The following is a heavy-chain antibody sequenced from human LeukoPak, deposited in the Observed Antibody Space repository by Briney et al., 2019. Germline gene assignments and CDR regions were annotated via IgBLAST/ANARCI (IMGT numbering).Heavy chain of an antibody. V-gene: IGHV3-30*03. Sequence: GGSLRLSCAASGSIFSNYGMHWVRQAPGKGLEWVAVISYDGSNKYNPDSVKGRFTISRDNSKNMVYLQMNSLRAEDTAVYYCATTLGSGWKFDYWGQGTLVTVSS. CDR2: ISYDGSNK. CDR1: GSIFSNYG. CDR3: ATTLGSGWKFDY. J-gene: IGHJ4*02. D-gene: IGHD6-19*01.